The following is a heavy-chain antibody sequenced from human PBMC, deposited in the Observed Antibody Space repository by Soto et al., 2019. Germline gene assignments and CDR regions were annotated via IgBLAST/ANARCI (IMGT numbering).Heavy chain of an antibody. Sequence: SETLSLSCAVYGGSFSGHSWTWIRQSPGKRLEWIGDINHSGRVNYSPSLKSRVTISLDTSKNQFSLTLSAVTAADTAMYYCSTRAYDTNGYYRFDPWGQGTLVTVSS. CDR2: INHSGRV. CDR1: GGSFSGHS. J-gene: IGHJ5*01. CDR3: STRAYDTNGYYRFDP. D-gene: IGHD3-22*01. V-gene: IGHV4-34*01.